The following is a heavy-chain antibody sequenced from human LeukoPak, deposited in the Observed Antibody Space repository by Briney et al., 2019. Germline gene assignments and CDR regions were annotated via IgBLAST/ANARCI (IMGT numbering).Heavy chain of an antibody. CDR3: ARDIAAAGTFDY. D-gene: IGHD6-13*01. J-gene: IGHJ4*02. CDR1: GYTFTSYG. Sequence: ASVKVSCKASGYTFTSYGISWVRQAPGQGLEWMGWISAYNGNTNYAQKLQGRVTMTTDTSTSAAYMELRSLRSDDTAVYYCARDIAAAGTFDYWGQGTLVTVSS. V-gene: IGHV1-18*01. CDR2: ISAYNGNT.